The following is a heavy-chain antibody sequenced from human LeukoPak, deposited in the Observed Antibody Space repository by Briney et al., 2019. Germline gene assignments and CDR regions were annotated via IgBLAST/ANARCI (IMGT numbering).Heavy chain of an antibody. D-gene: IGHD3-3*01. Sequence: ASVKVSCKASGYTFTSYGISWVRQAPGQGLEWMGWISAYNGNTNYAQKLQGRVTMTTDTSTSTAYMELRSLRSDDTAVYYCARGPSYYDFWSGSRHPTEIFDYWGQGTLVTVSS. CDR3: ARGPSYYDFWSGSRHPTEIFDY. V-gene: IGHV1-18*01. J-gene: IGHJ4*02. CDR1: GYTFTSYG. CDR2: ISAYNGNT.